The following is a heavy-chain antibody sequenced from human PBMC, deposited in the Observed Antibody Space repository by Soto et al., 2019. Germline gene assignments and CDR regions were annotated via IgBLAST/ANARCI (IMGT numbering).Heavy chain of an antibody. J-gene: IGHJ5*02. CDR3: AKDGGRAGYFGNWFDP. D-gene: IGHD2-15*01. CDR2: IIPIFGTR. CDR1: GGTFSNYA. Sequence: QVQLVQSGAEVKKPGSSVKVSCKASGGTFSNYAITWVRQAPGQGLEWLGGIIPIFGTRDYAQKFQGRVTISADESTTTAYMEPSSLRSDDTAVYYCAKDGGRAGYFGNWFDPWGQGTLVTVSS. V-gene: IGHV1-69*12.